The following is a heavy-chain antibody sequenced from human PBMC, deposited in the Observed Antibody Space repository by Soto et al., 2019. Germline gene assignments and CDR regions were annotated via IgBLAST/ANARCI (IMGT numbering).Heavy chain of an antibody. J-gene: IGHJ2*01. Sequence: QVQLQESGPGLVKPSETLSLTCTVSGGSISSYYWSWIRQPPGKGLEWIGYIYYSGSTNYNPSLKSRVTISVDTSKNQFSLKLSSVTAADTAVYYCARISEWLLVYWYFDLWGRGTLVTVSS. CDR2: IYYSGST. CDR1: GGSISSYY. V-gene: IGHV4-59*01. D-gene: IGHD3-3*01. CDR3: ARISEWLLVYWYFDL.